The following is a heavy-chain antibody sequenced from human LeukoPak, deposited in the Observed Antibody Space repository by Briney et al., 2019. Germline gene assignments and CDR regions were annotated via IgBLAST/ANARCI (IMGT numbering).Heavy chain of an antibody. CDR2: IYYSGST. Sequence: PSETLSLTCTVSGGSISSYYWSWIRQPPGKGLEWIGYIYYSGSTNYNPSLKSRVTISVDTSKNQFSLKLTSVTAADTAVYYCARGILGRYYFDYWGQGTLVTVSS. D-gene: IGHD3-3*02. CDR3: ARGILGRYYFDY. CDR1: GGSISSYY. J-gene: IGHJ4*02. V-gene: IGHV4-59*01.